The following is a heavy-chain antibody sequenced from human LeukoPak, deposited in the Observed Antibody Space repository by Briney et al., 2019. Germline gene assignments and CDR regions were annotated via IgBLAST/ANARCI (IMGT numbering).Heavy chain of an antibody. J-gene: IGHJ4*02. CDR1: GDSVSRNNAG. Sequence: SQTLSLTCAVSGDSVSRNNAGWDWNRQCPSRGLEWLGRTYYRSKYHNDYAVSVQSRITIDPDTSRNQFSLQLNSVTPEDTAIYYCVRGQWNSIYYFDSWGQGTLVTVSS. V-gene: IGHV6-1*01. D-gene: IGHD6-19*01. CDR3: VRGQWNSIYYFDS. CDR2: TYYRSKYHN.